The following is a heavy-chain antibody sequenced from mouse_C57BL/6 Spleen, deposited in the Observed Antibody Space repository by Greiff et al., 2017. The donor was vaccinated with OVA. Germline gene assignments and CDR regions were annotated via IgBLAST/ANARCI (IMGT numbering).Heavy chain of an antibody. J-gene: IGHJ2*01. D-gene: IGHD1-1*01. Sequence: VQLQQPGAELVMPGASVKLSCKASGYTFTSYWMHWVKQRPGQGLEWIGEIDPSDSYTNYNQKFKGKSTLTVDKSSSTAYMQLSSLTSEDSAVYYCARSVVGEKAYYFDYWGQGTTLTVSS. V-gene: IGHV1-69*01. CDR3: ARSVVGEKAYYFDY. CDR2: IDPSDSYT. CDR1: GYTFTSYW.